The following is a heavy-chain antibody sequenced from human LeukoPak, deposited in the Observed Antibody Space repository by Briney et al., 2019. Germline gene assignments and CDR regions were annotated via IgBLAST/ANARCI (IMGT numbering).Heavy chain of an antibody. D-gene: IGHD4-11*01. CDR3: ARSVRRLQPPNWFDP. J-gene: IGHJ5*02. CDR1: GYSISSGYY. V-gene: IGHV4-38-2*02. Sequence: SETLSLTCTVSGYSISSGYYWGWIRQPPGKGLEWIGEIYHSGSTNYNPSLKSRVTISVDTSKNQFSLKLSSVTAADTAVYYCARSVRRLQPPNWFDPWGQGTLVTVSS. CDR2: IYHSGST.